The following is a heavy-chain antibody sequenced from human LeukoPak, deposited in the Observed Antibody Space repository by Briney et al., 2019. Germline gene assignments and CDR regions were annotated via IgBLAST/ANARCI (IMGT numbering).Heavy chain of an antibody. Sequence: GGSLRLSCAESEFSFRSYGMHWVRRAPGKGLQWVASLWYEGTNKYNADSVKGRFTISRDNSQSALYLQMNSLRAEDTAVYYCARARNNYDSSGFSALDYWGQGTLVTVSS. D-gene: IGHD3-22*01. J-gene: IGHJ4*02. CDR3: ARARNNYDSSGFSALDY. V-gene: IGHV3-33*01. CDR2: LWYEGTNK. CDR1: EFSFRSYG.